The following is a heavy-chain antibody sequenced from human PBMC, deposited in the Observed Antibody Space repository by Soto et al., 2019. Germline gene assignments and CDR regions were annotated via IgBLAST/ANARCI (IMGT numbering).Heavy chain of an antibody. J-gene: IGHJ6*02. CDR3: ARGSAIYGMDV. Sequence: GGSLRLSCAASGVTVSSNYMSWVRQAPGKGLEWVSVIYSGGSTYYADSVKGRFTISRDNSKNTLYLQMNSLRAEDTAVYYCARGSAIYGMDVWGQGTTVTVSS. CDR1: GVTVSSNY. V-gene: IGHV3-53*01. CDR2: IYSGGST.